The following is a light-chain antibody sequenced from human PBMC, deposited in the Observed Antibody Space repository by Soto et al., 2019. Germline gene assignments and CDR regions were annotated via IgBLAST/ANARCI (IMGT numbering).Light chain of an antibody. J-gene: IGKJ4*01. Sequence: EIMMTQSPATLSVSPGERANLSCRASQSVSSNLAWYQQKPGQAPRLLIYGASTRATGIPARFSGSGSGTEFTLTISSLQSEDFAIYFCQQYYNWPLLTFGGGTKVEIK. CDR1: QSVSSN. CDR3: QQYYNWPLLT. V-gene: IGKV3-15*01. CDR2: GAS.